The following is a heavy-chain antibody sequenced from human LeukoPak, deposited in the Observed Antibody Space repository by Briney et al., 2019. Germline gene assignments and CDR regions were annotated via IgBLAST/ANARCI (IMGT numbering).Heavy chain of an antibody. D-gene: IGHD3-22*01. V-gene: IGHV3-21*01. J-gene: IGHJ4*02. Sequence: MSGGSLRLSCAASGFIFSSYNMNWVRQAPGKGLEWVSSISTSSSYIYYADSVEGRFTISRDNAKNSLYLQMNSLRGEDTAVYYCARVLGYYYDSRGHDYWGQGTLVTVSS. CDR1: GFIFSSYN. CDR3: ARVLGYYYDSRGHDY. CDR2: ISTSSSYI.